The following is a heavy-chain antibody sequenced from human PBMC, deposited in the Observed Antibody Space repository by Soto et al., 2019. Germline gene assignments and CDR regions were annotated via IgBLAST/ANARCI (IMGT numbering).Heavy chain of an antibody. CDR2: MSYDGSNE. V-gene: IGHV3-30*18. CDR1: GFTFSHYA. CDR3: AKGGRHNVDN. J-gene: IGHJ4*02. Sequence: PGGSLRLSCAASGFTFSHYAMHWVRQAPGKGLEWVALMSYDGSNEYYADSVKGRFTISRDNSKNTLYLQMNSLRAEDTAVYYYAKGGRHNVDNWGQGTPVTVSS. D-gene: IGHD3-16*01.